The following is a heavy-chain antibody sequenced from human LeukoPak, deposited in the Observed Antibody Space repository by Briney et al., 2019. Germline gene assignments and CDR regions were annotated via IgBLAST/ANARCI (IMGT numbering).Heavy chain of an antibody. CDR1: GFTFSSYW. CDR2: IKQDGSEK. Sequence: GGSLRLSCAASGFTFSSYWMSWVRQAPGKGLEWVANIKQDGSEKYYADSVKGRFTISRDNSKNTLYLQMNSLRDEDTAVYYCAKDGSGSYYPAAQADYWGQGTLVTVSS. J-gene: IGHJ4*02. D-gene: IGHD3-10*01. CDR3: AKDGSGSYYPAAQADY. V-gene: IGHV3-7*03.